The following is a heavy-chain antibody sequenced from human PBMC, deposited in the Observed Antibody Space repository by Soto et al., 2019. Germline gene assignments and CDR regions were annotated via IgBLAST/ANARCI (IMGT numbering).Heavy chain of an antibody. Sequence: QVQLVQSGAEVKKPGASVKVSCEASGGTFSGHAISWVRQAPGQGPEWMVGLIPLFGTTQHAQNFQDRLTINADKSTSTAYMELTSLRFEDTAIYYCARGPNWGYRFDSWGQATLDTVSS. CDR1: GGTFSGHA. D-gene: IGHD7-27*01. V-gene: IGHV1-69*06. CDR2: LIPLFGTT. CDR3: ARGPNWGYRFDS. J-gene: IGHJ4*02.